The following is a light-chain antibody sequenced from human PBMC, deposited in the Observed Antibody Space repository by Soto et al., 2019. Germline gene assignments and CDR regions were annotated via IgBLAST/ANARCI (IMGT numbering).Light chain of an antibody. CDR1: QTVSSNY. V-gene: IGKV3-20*01. CDR3: QQYTGPPTT. J-gene: IGKJ5*01. CDR2: GAS. Sequence: LTRYPETLSLCAGERATRSSRASQTVSSNYLAWCQQRPGQAPRLLIYGASTRAAGIPDRFSGSGSGTDFTLTITRLEPEDSAVYFCQQYTGPPTTFGQGTRLEIK.